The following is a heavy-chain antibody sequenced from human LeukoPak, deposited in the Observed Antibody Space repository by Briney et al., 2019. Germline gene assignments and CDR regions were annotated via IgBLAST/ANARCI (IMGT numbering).Heavy chain of an antibody. CDR3: ARHTSEAFVY. CDR1: GGSVSGYY. CDR2: MSYSGNI. Sequence: SETLSLTCTVSGGSVSGYYCNWIRQPPGKGLEWIGYMSYSGNINYNPSLKSRVTISVDTSKNQFSLKLNSVTVADTAVYYCARHTSEAFVYWGQGTLVTVSS. V-gene: IGHV4-59*08. J-gene: IGHJ4*02.